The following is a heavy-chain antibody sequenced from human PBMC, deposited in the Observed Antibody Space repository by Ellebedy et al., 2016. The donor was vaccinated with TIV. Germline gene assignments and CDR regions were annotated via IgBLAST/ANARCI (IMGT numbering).Heavy chain of an antibody. V-gene: IGHV4-4*07. CDR3: ARDPSSGYDPY. CDR2: IYTSGRP. J-gene: IGHJ4*02. D-gene: IGHD5-12*01. Sequence: SETLSLXCNVSGGSISTYYWSWIRQPAGKGLEWIGRIYTSGRPNYNPSLKSRVTMSVDTSKNQFSLKLRSVTAADTAVYYCARDPSSGYDPYWGQGTLVTVSS. CDR1: GGSISTYY.